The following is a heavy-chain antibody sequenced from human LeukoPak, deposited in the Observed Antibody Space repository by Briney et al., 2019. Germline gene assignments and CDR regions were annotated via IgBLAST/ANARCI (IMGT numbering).Heavy chain of an antibody. CDR3: ARNDPDSSED. J-gene: IGHJ4*02. V-gene: IGHV3-23*01. CDR1: GFIFSSHA. D-gene: IGHD3-22*01. CDR2: ISGSGGNT. Sequence: GGSLRLSCAASGFIFSSHAMSWVRQAPGKGLEWVSAISGSGGNTYYADSAKGRFTLSRDNAKSTAYLQMNSLRSEDTAVYYCARNDPDSSEDWGQGTLVTVSS.